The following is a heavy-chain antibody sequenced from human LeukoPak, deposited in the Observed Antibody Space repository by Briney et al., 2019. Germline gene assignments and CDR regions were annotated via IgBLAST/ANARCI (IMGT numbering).Heavy chain of an antibody. Sequence: SQTLSLTCAISGDSVSSNSVTWNWIRQSPSRGLERLGRTYYRSTSYNDYAVSVRGRITVNPDTSKNQFSLHLNSVTPEDTAVYYCARRLTQYDCFDPWGQGILVTVS. CDR2: TYYRSTSYN. CDR3: ARRLTQYDCFDP. CDR1: GDSVSSNSVT. J-gene: IGHJ5*02. D-gene: IGHD2-2*01. V-gene: IGHV6-1*01.